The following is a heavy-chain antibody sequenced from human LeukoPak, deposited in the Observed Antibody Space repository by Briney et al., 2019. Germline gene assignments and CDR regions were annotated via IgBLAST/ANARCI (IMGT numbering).Heavy chain of an antibody. V-gene: IGHV3-30*02. CDR3: AKGGGATATHLLDY. CDR1: GFTFSSYG. J-gene: IGHJ4*02. D-gene: IGHD1-26*01. CDR2: IQYDGSNK. Sequence: GGSLRLSCAASGFTFSSYGMHWVRQAPGKGLEWVAFIQYDGSNKYYADSVQGRFTISRDNSKNTLFLQMNSLRAEDTTVYYCAKGGGATATHLLDYWGQGTLVTVSS.